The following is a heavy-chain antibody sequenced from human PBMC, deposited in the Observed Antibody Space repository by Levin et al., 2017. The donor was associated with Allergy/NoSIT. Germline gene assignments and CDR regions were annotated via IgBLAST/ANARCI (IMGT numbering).Heavy chain of an antibody. CDR2: ISWNSGTI. J-gene: IGHJ3*02. V-gene: IGHV3-9*01. Sequence: GGSLRLSCTASGFTFDDYAMNWVRQAPGKGLEWVSGISWNSGTIGYADSVKGRFTISRDNAVNSLYLQMNSLTAEDTALYYCARDSTPRYGSGSYYKKWAFDIWGQGTLVTVSS. CDR1: GFTFDDYA. D-gene: IGHD3-10*01. CDR3: ARDSTPRYGSGSYYKKWAFDI.